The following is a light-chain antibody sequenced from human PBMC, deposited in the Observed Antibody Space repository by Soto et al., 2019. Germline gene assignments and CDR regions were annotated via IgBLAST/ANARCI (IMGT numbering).Light chain of an antibody. J-gene: IGKJ5*01. CDR2: AES. Sequence: DIQMTQSPSSLSASIGDRVTITCLASQSISSYLNWYHQKPGKAPNVLIYAESNLQSGVPSRFSGSVSGTDFTLTITSLRPEDFATYWCQQSYNTPVTFGQGTRLEI. CDR3: QQSYNTPVT. V-gene: IGKV1-39*01. CDR1: QSISSY.